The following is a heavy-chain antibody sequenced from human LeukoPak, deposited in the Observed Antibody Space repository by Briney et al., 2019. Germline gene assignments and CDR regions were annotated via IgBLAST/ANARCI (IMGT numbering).Heavy chain of an antibody. Sequence: GGSLRLSCAASGFTFSTYGMHWVRQAPGKGLEWVAFIWSDGSNKYYADSVKGRFTISRDNSKNTLYLQMNSLRAEDTAVYYRAKSLGATRGYFDYWGQGTLVTVSS. CDR3: AKSLGATRGYFDY. J-gene: IGHJ4*02. CDR2: IWSDGSNK. CDR1: GFTFSTYG. D-gene: IGHD1-26*01. V-gene: IGHV3-30*02.